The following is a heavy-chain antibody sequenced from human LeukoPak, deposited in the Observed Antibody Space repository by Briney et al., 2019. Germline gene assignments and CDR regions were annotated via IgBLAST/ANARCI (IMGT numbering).Heavy chain of an antibody. D-gene: IGHD1-26*01. CDR1: GFPDKSKY. V-gene: IGHV3-15*01. CDR3: TTDGDSGSYSISDAFDI. CDR2: IKSKTDGGTT. J-gene: IGHJ3*02. Sequence: GGSVRLLCAVCGFPDKSKYMSLVRQAPGKGVEGVGRIKSKTDGGTTDYAAPVKGRFTISRDDSKNTLYLQMNSLKTEDTAVYYCTTDGDSGSYSISDAFDIWGQGTMVTVSS.